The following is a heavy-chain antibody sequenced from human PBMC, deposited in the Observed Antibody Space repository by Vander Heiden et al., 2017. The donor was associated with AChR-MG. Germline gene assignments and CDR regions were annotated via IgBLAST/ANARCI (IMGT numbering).Heavy chain of an antibody. CDR3: ARGGGGLLWFGELSLRNWFDP. V-gene: IGHV4-34*01. Sequence: QVQLQQWGAGLLKPSETLSLTCAVYGGSFSGYYWSWIRQPPGKGLEWIREINHSGSTNYSPSLKSRVTISVDTSKNQFSLKLSSVTAADTAVYYCARGGGGLLWFGELSLRNWFDPWGQGTLVTVSS. CDR1: GGSFSGYY. J-gene: IGHJ5*02. CDR2: INHSGST. D-gene: IGHD3-10*01.